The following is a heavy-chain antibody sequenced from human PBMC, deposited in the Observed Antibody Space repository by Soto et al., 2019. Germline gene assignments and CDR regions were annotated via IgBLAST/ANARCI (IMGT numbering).Heavy chain of an antibody. CDR2: ISYDGRNK. J-gene: IGHJ4*02. CDR3: AREIERLLGY. Sequence: QVQLVESGGGAVQPGRSLRLSCAASGFTFSSYAMHWVRQAPGKGLEWVAVISYDGRNKFYGDSVKGRFTISRDKSKNTLYLQMNSLRTEDTAVYYCAREIERLLGYWGQGTLVTVSS. V-gene: IGHV3-30-3*01. D-gene: IGHD3-3*01. CDR1: GFTFSSYA.